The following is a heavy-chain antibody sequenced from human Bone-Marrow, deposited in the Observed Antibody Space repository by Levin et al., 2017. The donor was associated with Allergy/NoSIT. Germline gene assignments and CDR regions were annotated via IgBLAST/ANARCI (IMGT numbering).Heavy chain of an antibody. CDR3: ARGYSSSWYALLYNWFDP. CDR1: GGSVRSGSYY. D-gene: IGHD6-13*01. CDR2: IYYSGST. Sequence: SQTLSLPCTVSGGSVRSGSYYWSWIRQPPGKGLEWIGYIYYSGSTNYNPSLKSRVTISVDTSKNQFSLKLSSVTAADTAVYYCARGYSSSWYALLYNWFDPWGQGTLVTVSS. J-gene: IGHJ5*02. V-gene: IGHV4-61*01.